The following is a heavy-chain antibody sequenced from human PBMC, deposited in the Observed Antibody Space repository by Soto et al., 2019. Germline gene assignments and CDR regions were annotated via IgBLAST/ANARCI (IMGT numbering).Heavy chain of an antibody. Sequence: PGGSLRLSCTASGFIFGDYAKSWFRQAPGKGLEWVGFIRSKAYGETTEYAASVEGRFSISRDDSKSIAYLQMNSLKTEDTAVYYCARDCGFYHWNPDFWCQGT. J-gene: IGHJ4*02. V-gene: IGHV3-49*03. D-gene: IGHD1-20*01. CDR1: GFIFGDYA. CDR2: IRSKAYGETT. CDR3: ARDCGFYHWNPDF.